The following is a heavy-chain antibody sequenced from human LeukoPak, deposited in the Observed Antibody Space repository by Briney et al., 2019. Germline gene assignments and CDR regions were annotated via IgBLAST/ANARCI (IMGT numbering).Heavy chain of an antibody. V-gene: IGHV4-59*11. J-gene: IGHJ4*02. CDR1: GGSISGHY. CDR3: ARVREGSSWSTFDY. CDR2: IYSSRST. D-gene: IGHD6-13*01. Sequence: SETLSLTCTVSGGSISGHYWSWIRQPPGKGPQWIGSIYSSRSTNYNPSLKSRPTISADTSKNQLSLKLSSVTAADTAVYYCARVREGSSWSTFDYWGQGTPVTVSS.